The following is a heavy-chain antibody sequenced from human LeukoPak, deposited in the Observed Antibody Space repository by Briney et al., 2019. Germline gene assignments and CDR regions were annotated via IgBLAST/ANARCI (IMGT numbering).Heavy chain of an antibody. J-gene: IGHJ4*02. CDR2: IRYDGTNK. V-gene: IGHV3-30*02. CDR1: GFTFSAYN. Sequence: GGSLRLSCAASGFTFSAYNMNWVRQAPGKGLEWVAFIRYDGTNKYYPDSVKGRFTISRDNSKNTLYLQTNSLRAEDTAVYYCAKGLDYAIDYWGQGTLVTVSS. CDR3: AKGLDYAIDY. D-gene: IGHD2-8*01.